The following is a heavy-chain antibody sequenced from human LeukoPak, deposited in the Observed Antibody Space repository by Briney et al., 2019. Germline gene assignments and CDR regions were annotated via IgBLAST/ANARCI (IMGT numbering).Heavy chain of an antibody. Sequence: EASVKVSCKASGYTFTSYGISWVRQAPGQGLEWMGWISAYNGNTNYAQKLQGRVTMTTDTSTSTAYMELRSLRSDDTAVYYCARGGLLWFGELFAFDIWGQGTMVTVSS. D-gene: IGHD3-10*01. CDR1: GYTFTSYG. J-gene: IGHJ3*02. CDR3: ARGGLLWFGELFAFDI. V-gene: IGHV1-18*01. CDR2: ISAYNGNT.